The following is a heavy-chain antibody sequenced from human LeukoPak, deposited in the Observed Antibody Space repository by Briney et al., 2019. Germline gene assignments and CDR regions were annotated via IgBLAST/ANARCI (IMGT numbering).Heavy chain of an antibody. J-gene: IGHJ4*02. Sequence: GGSLRLSCAASGFTFSDYYMSWIRQAPGKGLEWVSYISSSGSTIYYAFSVKGRFTISRDNAKNSLYLQMNSLRAEDTAVYYCARTQTYKHSHPCYFDYWGQGTLVTVSS. CDR2: ISSSGSTI. D-gene: IGHD1-1*01. CDR3: ARTQTYKHSHPCYFDY. CDR1: GFTFSDYY. V-gene: IGHV3-11*01.